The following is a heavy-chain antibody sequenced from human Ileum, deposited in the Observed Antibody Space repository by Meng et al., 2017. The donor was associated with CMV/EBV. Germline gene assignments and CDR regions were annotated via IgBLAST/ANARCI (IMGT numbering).Heavy chain of an antibody. J-gene: IGHJ1*01. CDR3: ARGLRDSSGKEYFQH. Sequence: SAYTFTSYDINWVRQATGQGLEWMGWMNPNSGNTGYAQKFQGRVTMTRNTSISTAYMELSSLRSEDTAVYYCARGLRDSSGKEYFQHWGQGTLVTVSS. V-gene: IGHV1-8*01. D-gene: IGHD3-22*01. CDR1: AYTFTSYD. CDR2: MNPNSGNT.